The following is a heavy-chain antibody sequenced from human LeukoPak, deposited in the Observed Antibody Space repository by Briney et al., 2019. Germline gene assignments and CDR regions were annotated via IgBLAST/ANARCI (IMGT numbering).Heavy chain of an antibody. Sequence: SETLSLTCTVSGGSISSGGYYWSWIRQHPGKGLEWIGYIYYSGSTYYNPSLKSRVTISVDTSKNQFSLKLSSVTAADTAVYYCARGSSDFITIFGVVISRLSFDYWGQGTLVTVSS. CDR1: GGSISSGGYY. CDR3: ARGSSDFITIFGVVISRLSFDY. J-gene: IGHJ4*02. D-gene: IGHD3-3*01. CDR2: IYYSGST. V-gene: IGHV4-31*03.